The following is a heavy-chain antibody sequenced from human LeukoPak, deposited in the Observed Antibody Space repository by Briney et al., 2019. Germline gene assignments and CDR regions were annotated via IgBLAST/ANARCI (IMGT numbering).Heavy chain of an antibody. CDR2: IYYSGST. Sequence: KPSETLSLTCTVSGGSISSYYWSWIRQPPGKGLEWIGYIYYSGSTNYNPSLKSRVTISVDTSKNQFSLKLSSVTAADTAVYYCARDRIVGATGDAFDIWGQGTMVTVSS. CDR1: GGSISSYY. V-gene: IGHV4-59*01. J-gene: IGHJ3*02. CDR3: ARDRIVGATGDAFDI. D-gene: IGHD1-26*01.